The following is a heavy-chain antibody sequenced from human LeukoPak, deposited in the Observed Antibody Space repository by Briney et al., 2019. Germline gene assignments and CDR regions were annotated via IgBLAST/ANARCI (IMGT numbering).Heavy chain of an antibody. Sequence: GGSLRLSCAASGFTFSDYYMSWIRQAPGKGLEWVSYISSSGSTVYYADSVKGRFTISRDNAKNSLYLQMNSLRAEDTAVYYCASLCGSGSFHNAFDIWGQGTMVTVSS. V-gene: IGHV3-11*04. J-gene: IGHJ3*02. CDR2: ISSSGSTV. D-gene: IGHD3-10*01. CDR3: ASLCGSGSFHNAFDI. CDR1: GFTFSDYY.